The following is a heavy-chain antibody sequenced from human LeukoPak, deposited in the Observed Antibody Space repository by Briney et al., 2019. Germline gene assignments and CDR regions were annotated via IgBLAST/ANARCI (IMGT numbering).Heavy chain of an antibody. J-gene: IGHJ6*03. Sequence: SDTLSLTCTVSGGSISSYYWSWIRQPPGKGLEWIGYIYYSGSTNYNPSLKSRVTISVDTSKNQFSLKLSSVTAADTAVYYCARRDSSWYQGGYYYYYMDVWGKGTTVTVSS. CDR2: IYYSGST. CDR3: ARRDSSWYQGGYYYYYMDV. CDR1: GGSISSYY. V-gene: IGHV4-59*08. D-gene: IGHD6-13*01.